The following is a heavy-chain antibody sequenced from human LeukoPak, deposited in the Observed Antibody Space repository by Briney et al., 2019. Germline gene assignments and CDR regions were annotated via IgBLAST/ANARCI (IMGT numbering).Heavy chain of an antibody. CDR2: THHSGTT. D-gene: IGHD6-25*01. J-gene: IGHJ3*02. CDR1: GFTFSSYG. V-gene: IGHV4-59*08. CDR3: ARHSADRAFDI. Sequence: PGGSLRLSCAASGFTFSSYGMHWLRQPPGKGLEWLGYTHHSGTTNYNPSVGSRLTTSVDTSRKQVSLKLSSVTAADTAVYYCARHSADRAFDIWGQGTMVTVSS.